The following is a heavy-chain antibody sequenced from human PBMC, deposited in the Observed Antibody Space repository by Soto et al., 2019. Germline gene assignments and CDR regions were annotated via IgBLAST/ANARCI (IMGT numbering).Heavy chain of an antibody. CDR3: ARAYCSGGSCSTAHFDY. CDR2: IYYSGST. CDR1: GVSISSGGYY. J-gene: IGHJ4*02. Sequence: TSETLSLTCTVSGVSISSGGYYWSWIRQHPGKGLEWIGYIYYSGSTYYNPSLKSRVTISVDTSKNQFSLKLSSVTAADTAVYYCARAYCSGGSCSTAHFDYWGQGTLVTVSS. D-gene: IGHD2-15*01. V-gene: IGHV4-31*03.